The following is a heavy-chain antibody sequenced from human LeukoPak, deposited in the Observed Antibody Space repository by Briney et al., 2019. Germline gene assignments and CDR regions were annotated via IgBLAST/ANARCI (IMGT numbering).Heavy chain of an antibody. Sequence: PGGSLRLSCAASGFTFSRSEMNWVRQAPGKELEWASYISSSGSTIYYADSVKGRFTVSRDNAKNSLYLQMNSLRAEDTAVYFCARGSGDYENDHWGQGTLVTVSS. CDR3: ARGSGDYENDH. J-gene: IGHJ4*02. CDR2: ISSSGSTI. D-gene: IGHD4-17*01. CDR1: GFTFSRSE. V-gene: IGHV3-48*03.